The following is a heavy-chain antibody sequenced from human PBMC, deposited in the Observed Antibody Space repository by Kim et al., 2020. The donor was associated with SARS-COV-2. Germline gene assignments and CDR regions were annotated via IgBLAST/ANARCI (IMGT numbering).Heavy chain of an antibody. CDR1: GFTFDDYA. D-gene: IGHD3-10*01. CDR3: ARDIAHYYGAGSFFGY. J-gene: IGHJ4*01. Sequence: GGSLRLSCAASGFTFDDYAMHWVRQPPGKGLEWVSGINWNSGSTGYAASVKGLFTISRDNARNSLYLVMNRLRADDTALYFSARDIAHYYGAGSFFGYWG. CDR2: INWNSGST. V-gene: IGHV3-9*01.